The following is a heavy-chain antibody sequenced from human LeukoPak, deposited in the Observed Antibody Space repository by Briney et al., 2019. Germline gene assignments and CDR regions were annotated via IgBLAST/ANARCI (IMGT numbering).Heavy chain of an antibody. CDR2: ISNSGSTI. Sequence: PGGSLRLSCEASGFTFSSYSMSWVRQAPGKGLEWVSYISNSGSTIYYADSVKGRFTISRDIAKSSLYLQMNSLRAEGTAVYYCARKTSGSYGYFDYWGQGTLVTVSS. CDR3: ARKTSGSYGYFDY. CDR1: GFTFSSYS. D-gene: IGHD1-26*01. V-gene: IGHV3-48*01. J-gene: IGHJ4*02.